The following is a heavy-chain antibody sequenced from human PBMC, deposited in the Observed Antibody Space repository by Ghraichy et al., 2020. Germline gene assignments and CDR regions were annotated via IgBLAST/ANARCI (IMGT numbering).Heavy chain of an antibody. D-gene: IGHD3-10*01. V-gene: IGHV4-39*01. Sequence: SETLSLTCTVSGGSISSSSYYWGWIRQPPGKGLEWIGSIYYSGSTYYNPSLKSRVTISVDTSKNQFSLKLSSVTAADTAVYYCARRRSGATDLLGRGDWYFDLWGRGTLVTVSS. CDR2: IYYSGST. CDR1: GGSISSSSYY. J-gene: IGHJ2*01. CDR3: ARRRSGATDLLGRGDWYFDL.